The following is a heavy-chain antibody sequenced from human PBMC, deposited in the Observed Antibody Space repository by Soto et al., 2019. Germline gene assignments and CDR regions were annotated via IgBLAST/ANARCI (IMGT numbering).Heavy chain of an antibody. CDR1: GYSFSTYD. V-gene: IGHV1-18*04. CDR2: IGPKNGNT. Sequence: LLLQSGAELKKPGASVKISCKASGYSFSTYDISWLRQAPGQGAEWMGRIGPKNGNTKYAQNFQDRVTMTADTSSSTAYMELRGLRSDDTAKYYCATSYDSGFDPWGQGTLVTVSS. D-gene: IGHD3-3*01. J-gene: IGHJ5*02. CDR3: ATSYDSGFDP.